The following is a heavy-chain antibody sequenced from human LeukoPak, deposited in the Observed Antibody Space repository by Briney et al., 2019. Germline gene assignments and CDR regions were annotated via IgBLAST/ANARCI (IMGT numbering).Heavy chain of an antibody. CDR3: ARGTGAMVMWASFDY. J-gene: IGHJ4*02. D-gene: IGHD5-18*01. V-gene: IGHV1-18*01. CDR1: GYTFTSYG. Sequence: ASVKASCMASGYTFTSYGITWVRQAPGQGLEWMGWISAYNGNTNYAQKVQGRVTMTTDTSTSTAYMELRSLRSDDTAVYYCARGTGAMVMWASFDYWGQGTLVTVSS. CDR2: ISAYNGNT.